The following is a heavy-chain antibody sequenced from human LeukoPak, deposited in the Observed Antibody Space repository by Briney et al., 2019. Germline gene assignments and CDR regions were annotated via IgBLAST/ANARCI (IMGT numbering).Heavy chain of an antibody. CDR3: ARDLGPHRSSPNTGAFDI. J-gene: IGHJ3*02. CDR1: GFTLSDYF. D-gene: IGHD1-26*01. CDR2: IAPAGTT. V-gene: IGHV3-11*04. Sequence: GGSLRLSCAASGFTLSDYFMTWIRQAPGKGLEWVSYIAPAGTTYYADSVKGRFTISRDNAKTSLYLQMSTMRADHTAVYYCARDLGPHRSSPNTGAFDIWGQGTMVTVSS.